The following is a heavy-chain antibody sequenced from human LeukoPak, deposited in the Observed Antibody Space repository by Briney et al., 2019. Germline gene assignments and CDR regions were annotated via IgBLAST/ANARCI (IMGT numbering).Heavy chain of an antibody. Sequence: GGSLRLSCTASGFTFGDYLMRWVRQAPGKGMEWVGFISGGTTEYAAAVKGRVTISREDATSIAYLQMNSLTTEDTAVYYCSRGSGWLSVYWGQGTLVTVSS. D-gene: IGHD6-19*01. CDR3: SRGSGWLSVY. CDR1: GFTFGDYL. J-gene: IGHJ4*02. CDR2: ISGGTT. V-gene: IGHV3-49*04.